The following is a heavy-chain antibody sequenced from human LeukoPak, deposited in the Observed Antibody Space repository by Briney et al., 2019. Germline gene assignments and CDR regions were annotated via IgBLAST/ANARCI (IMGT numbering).Heavy chain of an antibody. CDR3: AKDGLTRAFDI. J-gene: IGHJ3*02. CDR1: GFTFSSYG. V-gene: IGHV3-30*18. CDR2: ISYDGSNK. Sequence: GGSLRLSCAASGFTFSSYGMHWVRQAPGKGLEWVAVISYDGSNKYYADSVKGRSTISRDNSKNTLYLQMNSLRAEDTAVYYCAKDGLTRAFDIWGQGTMVTVSS. D-gene: IGHD3-10*01.